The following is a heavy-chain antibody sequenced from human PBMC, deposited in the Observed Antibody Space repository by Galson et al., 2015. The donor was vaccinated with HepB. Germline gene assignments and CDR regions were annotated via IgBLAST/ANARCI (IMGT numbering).Heavy chain of an antibody. CDR3: AKDPISGSYPDAFDI. Sequence: SLRLSCAASGFTFSSYGMHWVRQAPGKGLEWVAVISYDGSNKYYADSVKGRFTISRDNSKNTLYLQMNSLRAEDTAVYYCAKDPISGSYPDAFDIWGQGTMVTVSS. CDR2: ISYDGSNK. J-gene: IGHJ3*02. D-gene: IGHD1-26*01. CDR1: GFTFSSYG. V-gene: IGHV3-30*18.